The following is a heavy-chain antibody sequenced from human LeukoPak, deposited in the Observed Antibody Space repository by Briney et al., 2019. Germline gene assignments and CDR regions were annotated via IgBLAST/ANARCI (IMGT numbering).Heavy chain of an antibody. J-gene: IGHJ5*02. Sequence: PSETLSLTCTVSGGSISSGGYYWSWIRQPPGKGLEWIGYIYHSGSTYYNPSLKSRVTISVDRSKNQFSLKLSSVTAADTAVYYCARGGGSRITIFGVVINWFDPWGQGTPVTVSS. CDR1: GGSISSGGYY. D-gene: IGHD3-3*01. CDR3: ARGGGSRITIFGVVINWFDP. V-gene: IGHV4-30-2*01. CDR2: IYHSGST.